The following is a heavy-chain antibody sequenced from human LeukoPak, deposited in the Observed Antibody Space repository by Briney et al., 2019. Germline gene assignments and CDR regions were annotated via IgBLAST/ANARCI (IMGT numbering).Heavy chain of an antibody. V-gene: IGHV4-4*07. CDR1: GGSISGYF. CDR2: IYSSGSN. J-gene: IGHJ4*02. CDR3: AREPTSGREPTSGRPLDY. Sequence: SETLSITCTVSGGSISGYFWTWIRQPAGKGLEWIGRIYSSGSNNYNPSLKSRVTMSLDTSKNHFSLNLTSVTAADTAVYYCAREPTSGREPTSGRPLDYWGQGTLVTVSS. D-gene: IGHD5-12*01.